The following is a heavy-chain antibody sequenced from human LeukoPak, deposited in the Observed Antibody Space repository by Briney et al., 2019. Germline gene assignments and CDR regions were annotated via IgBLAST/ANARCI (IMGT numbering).Heavy chain of an antibody. Sequence: GGSLRLSCAASGFTFSDYWMQWVRQAPGKGLVWVSRINGEGGTSYADSVKGRFTISRDNAKNTVHLQMNSLRAEDTAVYYCARDLVYGSGSCGHWGQGTLVTVSS. V-gene: IGHV3-74*01. CDR2: INGEGGT. D-gene: IGHD3-10*01. CDR1: GFTFSDYW. CDR3: ARDLVYGSGSCGH. J-gene: IGHJ4*02.